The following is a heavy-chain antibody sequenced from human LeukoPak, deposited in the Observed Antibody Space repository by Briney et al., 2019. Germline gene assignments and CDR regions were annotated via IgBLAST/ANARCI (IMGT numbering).Heavy chain of an antibody. CDR3: AKWGDYDVLTGYYVSDF. V-gene: IGHV3-23*01. D-gene: IGHD3-9*01. CDR1: GFIFSNYA. J-gene: IGHJ4*02. Sequence: QPGASLRLSCAASGFIFSNYAMYWVRQAPGKGLEWVSAISGRRDNTYYADSVKGRFTLSRDSSKNTLYLQMNSLRADDTAVYYCAKWGDYDVLTGYYVSDFWGQGTLVTVSS. CDR2: ISGRRDNT.